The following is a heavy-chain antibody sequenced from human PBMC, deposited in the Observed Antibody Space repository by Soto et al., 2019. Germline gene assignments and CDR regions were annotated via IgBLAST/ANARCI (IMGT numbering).Heavy chain of an antibody. Sequence: XSVKVSCKASVYSFTSYYMHWVRQAPGQGLEWMGIINPSGGSTSYAQKFQGRVTMTRDTSTSTVYMELSSLRSEDTAVYYCARDYYDILTGYYEAPGPSYYYYGMDVWGQGTTVTVSS. V-gene: IGHV1-46*01. J-gene: IGHJ6*02. CDR1: VYSFTSYY. CDR3: ARDYYDILTGYYEAPGPSYYYYGMDV. CDR2: INPSGGST. D-gene: IGHD3-9*01.